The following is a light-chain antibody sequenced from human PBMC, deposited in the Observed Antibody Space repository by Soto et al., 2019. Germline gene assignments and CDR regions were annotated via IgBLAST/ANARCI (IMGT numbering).Light chain of an antibody. Sequence: EIILTQSPASLSVSPGERATLSCRASQSVNNNLAWYQQKRGQAPRLLIYGASTRATGIPGRFRGSGYGTAVTLTSTSLQSADFAVYFGQQDNNWPPDTFGQGTKLESK. CDR1: QSVNNN. CDR3: QQDNNWPPDT. V-gene: IGKV3-15*01. J-gene: IGKJ2*01. CDR2: GAS.